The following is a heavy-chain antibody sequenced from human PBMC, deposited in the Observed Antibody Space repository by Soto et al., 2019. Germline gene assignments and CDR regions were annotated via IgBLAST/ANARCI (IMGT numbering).Heavy chain of an antibody. Sequence: GGSLRLSCAASGFTFSSYGMHWVRQAPGKGLEWVAVISHDGSNKYYADSVKGRFTISRDNSKNTLYLQMNSLRAEDTAVYYCAKDKWVYSSSWSPPCFDSWGQGTLVTVSS. D-gene: IGHD6-13*01. CDR2: ISHDGSNK. J-gene: IGHJ5*01. CDR3: AKDKWVYSSSWSPPCFDS. CDR1: GFTFSSYG. V-gene: IGHV3-30*18.